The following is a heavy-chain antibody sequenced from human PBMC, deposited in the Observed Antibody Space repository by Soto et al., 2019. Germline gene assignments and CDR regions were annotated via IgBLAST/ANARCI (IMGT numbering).Heavy chain of an antibody. D-gene: IGHD6-6*01. CDR3: ARDRYFTGAAHPFGY. CDR1: GFTFSSYG. V-gene: IGHV3-33*01. J-gene: IGHJ4*02. CDR2: IWYDGSNK. Sequence: QVQLVESGGGVVQPGRSLRLSCAASGFTFSSYGMHWVRQAPGKGLEWVAVIWYDGSNKYYADSVKGRFTISRDNSKNTLYLQMNSLRAEDMAVYYCARDRYFTGAAHPFGYWGQGTLVTVSS.